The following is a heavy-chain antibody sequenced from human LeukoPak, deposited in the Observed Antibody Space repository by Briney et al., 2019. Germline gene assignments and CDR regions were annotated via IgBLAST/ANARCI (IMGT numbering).Heavy chain of an antibody. D-gene: IGHD4-17*01. V-gene: IGHV4-59*11. Sequence: SETLSLTCTVSGGSISSHYWSWIRQPPGKGLEWIGYIYYSGSTNYNPSLKSRVTISADTSKNQFSLKLSSVTAADTAVYYCASGGNDYGDSFDYWGQGTLVTVSS. CDR3: ASGGNDYGDSFDY. CDR2: IYYSGST. CDR1: GGSISSHY. J-gene: IGHJ4*02.